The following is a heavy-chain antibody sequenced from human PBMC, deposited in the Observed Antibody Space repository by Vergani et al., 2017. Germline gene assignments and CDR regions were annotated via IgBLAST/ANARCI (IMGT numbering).Heavy chain of an antibody. J-gene: IGHJ5*02. CDR3: VRGGTFDWLST. Sequence: QAQLVQSGAEVKKPGAAVKVSCKASGYYFTDNYLHWGRQAPGQGLEWMGRITPQNGGTQYAEKFKGRVTMTRNTSITTAYMEWTSLTSDDTAVYYCVRGGTFDWLSTWGQGTLVTVSS. CDR1: GYYFTDNY. V-gene: IGHV1-2*02. CDR2: ITPQNGGT. D-gene: IGHD3-9*01.